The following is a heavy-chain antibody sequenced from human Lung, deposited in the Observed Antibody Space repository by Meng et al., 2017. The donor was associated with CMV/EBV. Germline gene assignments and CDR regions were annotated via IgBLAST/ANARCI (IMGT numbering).Heavy chain of an antibody. CDR1: GGSISSYY. V-gene: IGHV4-59*01. J-gene: IGHJ6*02. D-gene: IGHD3-3*01. CDR2: IYYSGST. Sequence: SEILSLTCTVSGGSISSYYWSWIRQPPGKGLEWIGYIYYSGSTNYNPSLKSRVTISVDTSKNQFSLKLSSVTAADTAVYYCARGGYYDFWSGYSYYYYYGMDVWGQGXTVTVSS. CDR3: ARGGYYDFWSGYSYYYYYGMDV.